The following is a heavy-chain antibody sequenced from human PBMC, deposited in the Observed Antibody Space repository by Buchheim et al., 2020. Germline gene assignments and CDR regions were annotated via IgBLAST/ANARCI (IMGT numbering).Heavy chain of an antibody. D-gene: IGHD3-10*01. CDR2: INTDGTDT. V-gene: IGHV3-74*01. CDR1: GFTFSSYW. J-gene: IGHJ4*02. CDR3: ARGGTSGSPDY. Sequence: EVQLVDSGGGLVQPGGSLRLSCAASGFTFSSYWMHWVRQAPGKGPVWVSRINTDGTDTSYADSMKGRFTISRDNARHTLYLQMNSLEAEDTAVYFCARGGTSGSPDYWGQGTL.